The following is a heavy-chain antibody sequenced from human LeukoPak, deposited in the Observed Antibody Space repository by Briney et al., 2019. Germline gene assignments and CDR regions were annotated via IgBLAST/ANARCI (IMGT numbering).Heavy chain of an antibody. CDR1: GYTFTSYG. Sequence: GASVKVSCKASGYTFTSYGISWVRQAPGQGLEWMGWISAYNGNTNYAQKLQGRVTMTTDTSTSTAYMELRSLRSDDTAVYYCARDPRRVVPAAMNSDYWGQGTLVTVSS. V-gene: IGHV1-18*04. D-gene: IGHD2-2*01. CDR3: ARDPRRVVPAAMNSDY. CDR2: ISAYNGNT. J-gene: IGHJ4*02.